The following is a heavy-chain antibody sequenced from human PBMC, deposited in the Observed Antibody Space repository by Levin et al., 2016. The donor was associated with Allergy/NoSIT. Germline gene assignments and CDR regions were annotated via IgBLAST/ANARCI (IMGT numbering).Heavy chain of an antibody. Sequence: SETLSLTCTVSGGSISDYFWSWIRQSPGKGLEWIGYINHSGATNYNPSLKSRVTMSIDTSKTEFSLKMSSVTAADTAIYYCAKHRGDCGGLCHWYFDLWGRGTPVTVSS. CDR2: INHSGAT. J-gene: IGHJ2*01. CDR3: AKHRGDCGGLCHWYFDL. V-gene: IGHV4-4*08. D-gene: IGHD2-21*01. CDR1: GGSISDYF.